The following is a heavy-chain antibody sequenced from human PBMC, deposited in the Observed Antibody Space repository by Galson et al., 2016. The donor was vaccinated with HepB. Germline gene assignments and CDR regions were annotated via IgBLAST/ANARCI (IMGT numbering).Heavy chain of an antibody. J-gene: IGHJ2*01. Sequence: QSGAEVKKPGESLKISCKGSGYNFSTYWIGWVRQMPGKGLEWMGTIYPGDSHTTYIPSFQGQVTISADKSISTAYLQWSTLKDSDTAMYYCAKTSGRGLWSGYSDLGWYFDLWGRGTLVTVSS. CDR3: AKTSGRGLWSGYSDLGWYFDL. D-gene: IGHD3-3*01. CDR1: GYNFSTYW. V-gene: IGHV5-51*01. CDR2: IYPGDSHT.